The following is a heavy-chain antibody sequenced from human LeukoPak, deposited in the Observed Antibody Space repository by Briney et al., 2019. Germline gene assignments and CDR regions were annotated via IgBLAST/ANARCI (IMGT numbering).Heavy chain of an antibody. D-gene: IGHD4-11*01. V-gene: IGHV4-59*01. Sequence: SETMSLTCTVSGGSISSYYWSWIRQPPGKGLEWIGYIYYSGSTNYNPSLKSRVTISVDTSKNQFSLKLSSVTAADTVVYYCARDHHYSNYAQGYYYYHMHVWGKGTPVTVSS. CDR1: GGSISSYY. J-gene: IGHJ6*03. CDR3: ARDHHYSNYAQGYYYYHMHV. CDR2: IYYSGST.